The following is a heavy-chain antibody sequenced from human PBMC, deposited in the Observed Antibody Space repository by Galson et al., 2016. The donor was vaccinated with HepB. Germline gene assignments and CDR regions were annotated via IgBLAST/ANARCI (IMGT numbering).Heavy chain of an antibody. Sequence: SVKVSCKASGYTFTTFAISWVRQAPGQGLEWMGWINTFNGNTNYPQKFQGRVTMTTDTSTSTAYMELRSLRSDDTSVYFCTRGKGELLPLSYWGQGALFTVSS. CDR2: INTFNGNT. J-gene: IGHJ4*02. CDR1: GYTFTTFA. CDR3: TRGKGELLPLSY. D-gene: IGHD3-16*01. V-gene: IGHV1-18*01.